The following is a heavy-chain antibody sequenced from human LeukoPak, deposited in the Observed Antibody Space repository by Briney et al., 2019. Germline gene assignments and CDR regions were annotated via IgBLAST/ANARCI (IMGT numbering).Heavy chain of an antibody. CDR2: IAIDGINK. J-gene: IGHJ4*02. CDR1: GFTFSSYA. CDR3: GRGFSNWSLDY. Sequence: PGGSLRLSCAASGFTFSSYAIHWVRQAPGKGLEWVAVIAIDGINKYYADSVKGRVTLSRDNSKNTVYLQMSSLRVADRGVYYCGRGFSNWSLDYWGQGTLITVSS. D-gene: IGHD6-13*01. V-gene: IGHV3-30-3*01.